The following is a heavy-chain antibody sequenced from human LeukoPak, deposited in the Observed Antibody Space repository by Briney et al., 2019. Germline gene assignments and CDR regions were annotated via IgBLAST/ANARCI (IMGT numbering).Heavy chain of an antibody. Sequence: PGGSQRLSRAASGFSLHSYWLHGVRQAPATGLEWVAVIWYDGSNKYYAASVKGRFTISRDNSKNTLYLQMNSLRAEDTAVYYCAKDLTRIQLWPIDYWGQGTLVTVSS. V-gene: IGHV3-33*06. CDR1: GFSLHSYW. CDR2: IWYDGSNK. J-gene: IGHJ4*02. D-gene: IGHD5-18*01. CDR3: AKDLTRIQLWPIDY.